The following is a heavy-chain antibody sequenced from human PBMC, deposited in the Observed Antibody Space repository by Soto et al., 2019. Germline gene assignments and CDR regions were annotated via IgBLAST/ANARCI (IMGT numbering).Heavy chain of an antibody. CDR2: ISSRSYTI. CDR1: GFTFSTYS. CDR3: ARGGSSSDNGMDV. D-gene: IGHD6-6*01. J-gene: IGHJ6*02. V-gene: IGHV3-48*02. Sequence: EVKLVEPGGDLVQPGGSLRLSCADSGFTFSTYSMNWVRQAPGKGLEWVSYISSRSYTIYYVDSVKGRFTISRDNAKNSLYLQMNSLRDEDTAVYYCARGGSSSDNGMDVWGQGTTVTVSS.